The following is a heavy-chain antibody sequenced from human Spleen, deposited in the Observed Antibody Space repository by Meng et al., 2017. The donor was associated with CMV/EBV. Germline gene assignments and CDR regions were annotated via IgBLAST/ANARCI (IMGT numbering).Heavy chain of an antibody. CDR2: IYSGGST. Sequence: GGSLRLSCAASGFTVSSNYMSWVRQAPGKGLEWVSVIYSGGSTYYADSVKGRFTISRDNSKNTLYLQMNSLRAEDTAVYYCARGVYYEILTGYYGAMDVWGQGTTVTVSS. J-gene: IGHJ6*02. D-gene: IGHD3-9*01. V-gene: IGHV3-66*02. CDR1: GFTVSSNY. CDR3: ARGVYYEILTGYYGAMDV.